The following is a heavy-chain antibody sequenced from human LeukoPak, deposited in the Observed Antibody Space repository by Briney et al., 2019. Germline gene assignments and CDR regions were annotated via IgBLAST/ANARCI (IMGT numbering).Heavy chain of an antibody. V-gene: IGHV1-69*13. CDR1: GYTFTSYA. CDR2: IIPIFGTA. D-gene: IGHD3-22*01. J-gene: IGHJ6*03. CDR3: ARVSYYYDSSGYYYYYYYMDV. Sequence: SVKVSCKASGYTFTSYAMNWVRQAPGQGLEWMGWIIPIFGTANYAQKFQGRVTITADESTSTAYMELSSLRSEDTAVYYCARVSYYYDSSGYYYYYYYMDVWGKGTTVTVSS.